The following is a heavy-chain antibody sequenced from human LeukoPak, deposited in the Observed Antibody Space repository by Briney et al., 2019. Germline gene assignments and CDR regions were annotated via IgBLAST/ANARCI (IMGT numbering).Heavy chain of an antibody. Sequence: GGSLRLSCAASGFTFSSYAMSCVRQPPGKGLEWVSAISGSGGSTYYADSVKGRFTISRDNSKNTLYLQMNSLRAEDTAVYYCAKGQPPAYYYDSSGYFEPNYWGQGTLVTVSS. J-gene: IGHJ4*02. D-gene: IGHD3-22*01. V-gene: IGHV3-23*01. CDR3: AKGQPPAYYYDSSGYFEPNY. CDR2: ISGSGGST. CDR1: GFTFSSYA.